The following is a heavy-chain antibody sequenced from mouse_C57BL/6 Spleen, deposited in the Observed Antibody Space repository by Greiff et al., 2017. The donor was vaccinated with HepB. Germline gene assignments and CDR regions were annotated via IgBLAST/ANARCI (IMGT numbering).Heavy chain of an antibody. CDR3: ARSFYDGYWFAY. J-gene: IGHJ3*01. Sequence: VQLQQPGAELVKPGASVKLSCKASGYTFTSYWMHWVKQRPGQGLEWIGMIHPNSGSTNYNEKFKSKATLTVDKSSSTAYMQLSSLTSEDSAVYYCARSFYDGYWFAYWGQGTLVTVSA. CDR2: IHPNSGST. CDR1: GYTFTSYW. D-gene: IGHD2-3*01. V-gene: IGHV1-64*01.